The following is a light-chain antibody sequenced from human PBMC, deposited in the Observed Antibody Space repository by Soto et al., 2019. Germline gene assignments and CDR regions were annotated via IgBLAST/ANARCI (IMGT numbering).Light chain of an antibody. Sequence: EIVMTQSPATLSVCPGERATLSCRASQTIGTYLAWYQQKPGQAPRLLIYGASTRATGIPARFSGSGSGTEFTLTISSLQSEDFAVYYCQQDNNWPPWTFGQGTKVDIK. J-gene: IGKJ1*01. CDR2: GAS. CDR1: QTIGTY. CDR3: QQDNNWPPWT. V-gene: IGKV3-15*01.